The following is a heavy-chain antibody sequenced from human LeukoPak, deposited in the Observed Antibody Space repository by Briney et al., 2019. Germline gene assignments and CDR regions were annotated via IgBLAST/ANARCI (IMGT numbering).Heavy chain of an antibody. Sequence: SVKVSCKASGGTFSSYAISWVRQAPGQGLEWMGGIIPIFGTANYAQKFQGRVTITTDESTSTAYMELSSLRSEDAAVYYCARSLSLTSPYFDYWGQGTLVTVSS. J-gene: IGHJ4*02. CDR3: ARSLSLTSPYFDY. V-gene: IGHV1-69*05. CDR2: IIPIFGTA. D-gene: IGHD4/OR15-4a*01. CDR1: GGTFSSYA.